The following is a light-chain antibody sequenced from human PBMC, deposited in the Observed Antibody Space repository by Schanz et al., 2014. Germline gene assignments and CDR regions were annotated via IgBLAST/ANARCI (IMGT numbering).Light chain of an antibody. J-gene: IGLJ2*01. CDR2: DVT. Sequence: QSALTQPASVSGSPGQSITISCTGTSSDIGGYNYASWYQQHPGKAPKLMIYDVTNRPSGVSNRFSGSKSGNTASLTISGLQAEDEADYYCSSFTSSSMVFGGGTKLTV. CDR1: SSDIGGYNY. V-gene: IGLV2-14*01. CDR3: SSFTSSSMV.